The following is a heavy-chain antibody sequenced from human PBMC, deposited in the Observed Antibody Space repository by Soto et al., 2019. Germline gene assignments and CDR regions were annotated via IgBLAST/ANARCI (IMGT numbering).Heavy chain of an antibody. CDR1: GYTFTGHA. D-gene: IGHD1-26*01. CDR2: LNAATGYA. J-gene: IGHJ4*02. CDR3: ARGTHSGAYLIDF. Sequence: QVQLVQAGAEGKMPGASVKVSCKTSGYTFTGHAMHWVRQAPGRSLEWMGWLNAATGYAEYSQKLQGRLTITRDTPANTGYMELTGLISEDTAVYYCARGTHSGAYLIDFWGQGTLVTVSS. V-gene: IGHV1-3*01.